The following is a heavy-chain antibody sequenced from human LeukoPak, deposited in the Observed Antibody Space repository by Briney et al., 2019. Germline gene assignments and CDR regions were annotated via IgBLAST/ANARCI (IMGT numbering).Heavy chain of an antibody. J-gene: IGHJ4*02. V-gene: IGHV1-8*01. D-gene: IGHD3-22*01. CDR1: GYTFISYD. Sequence: ASVKDACKACGYTFISYDINWVGQATGQGREWMGWMNPNSGNTGYAQKFQGRVTMTRNTSISTAYMELSSLRSEETDVYYCARGPYYYDSSGYLFDYWGQGTLVTVSS. CDR2: MNPNSGNT. CDR3: ARGPYYYDSSGYLFDY.